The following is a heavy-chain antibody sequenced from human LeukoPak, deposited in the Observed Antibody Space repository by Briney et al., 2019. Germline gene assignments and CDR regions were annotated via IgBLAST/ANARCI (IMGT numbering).Heavy chain of an antibody. V-gene: IGHV3-33*06. CDR1: GFTFSSYG. CDR2: IWYDGSNK. J-gene: IGHJ3*02. CDR3: AKETVVVVAATPDAFDI. Sequence: AGGSLRLSCAASGFTFSSYGMHWVRQAPGKGLEWVAVIWYDGSNKYYADSVKGRFTISRDNSKNTLYLQMNSLRAEDTAVYYCAKETVVVVAATPDAFDIWGQGTMVTVSS. D-gene: IGHD2-15*01.